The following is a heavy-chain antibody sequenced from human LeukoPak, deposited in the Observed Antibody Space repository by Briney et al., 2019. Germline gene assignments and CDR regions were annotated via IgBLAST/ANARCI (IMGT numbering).Heavy chain of an antibody. J-gene: IGHJ4*02. V-gene: IGHV5-51*01. D-gene: IGHD1-1*01. CDR2: IYPGDSDT. Sequence: GESPKISCKGSGYSFNSYWNGWVRQIPGKGLECMVLIYPGDSDTRYSPSFQGQVTISADKSISTAYLQRSSLKASDTAIYYCARHETGPYFDYWGQGTLVTVSS. CDR1: GYSFNSYW. CDR3: ARHETGPYFDY.